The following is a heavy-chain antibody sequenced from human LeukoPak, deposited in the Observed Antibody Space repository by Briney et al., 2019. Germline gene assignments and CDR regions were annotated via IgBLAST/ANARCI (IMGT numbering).Heavy chain of an antibody. Sequence: ASVKVSCKASGYTFTSYYMHWVRQAPGQGLEWMGLINPTGGSTGYAQKFQGRVTMTRDMSTSTVYMELSSLRSEDTAVYYCARSSSWYRGYFDLWGRGTLVTVSS. CDR3: ARSSSWYRGYFDL. D-gene: IGHD6-13*01. J-gene: IGHJ2*01. CDR1: GYTFTSYY. V-gene: IGHV1-46*01. CDR2: INPTGGST.